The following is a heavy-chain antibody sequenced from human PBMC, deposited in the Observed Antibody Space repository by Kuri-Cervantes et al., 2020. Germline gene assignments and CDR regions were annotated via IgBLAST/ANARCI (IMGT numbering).Heavy chain of an antibody. J-gene: IGHJ4*02. CDR2: IRASGDGT. CDR1: GFTFSNFG. D-gene: IGHD3-16*01. CDR3: TNPGGFGPPSDY. Sequence: GGSLRLSCAASGFTFSNFGMSWVRQAPGKGLEWVASIRASGDGTFYADPVKGRFTISRDNSKNTMYLHMNSLRAEDTAVYYCTNPGGFGPPSDYWGQGTLVTVSS. V-gene: IGHV3-23*01.